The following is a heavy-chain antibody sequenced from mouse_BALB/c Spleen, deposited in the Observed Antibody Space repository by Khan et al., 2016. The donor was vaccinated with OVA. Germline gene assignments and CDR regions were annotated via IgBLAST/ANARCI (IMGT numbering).Heavy chain of an antibody. CDR1: GYSITSGYF. V-gene: IGHV3-6*02. CDR3: ARGGSSGPAWFTY. D-gene: IGHD3-1*01. J-gene: IGHJ3*01. Sequence: VQLKESGPGLVKPSQSLSLTCSVTGYSITSGYFWNWIRQFPGNKLEWMGYIRYDGDSNYNPSLKNRISITRDTSKNRFFLTLNSLIPEDTATYYCARGGSSGPAWFTYWGQGTLVTVSA. CDR2: IRYDGDS.